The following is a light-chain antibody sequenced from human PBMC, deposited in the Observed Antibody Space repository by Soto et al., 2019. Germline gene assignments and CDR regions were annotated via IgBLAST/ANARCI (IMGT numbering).Light chain of an antibody. CDR2: WAS. V-gene: IGKV4-1*01. J-gene: IGKJ5*01. Sequence: DIVMTQSPDSLAVSLGERATINCKSSQSVLYSANNKNFLGWYQQKRGQPPKLLIYWASTRESGVPDRFSGSGSGTDFTLTISSLQAEDAAVYYFQQYYTGPITCGQGTRLEIK. CDR1: QSVLYSANNKNF. CDR3: QQYYTGPIT.